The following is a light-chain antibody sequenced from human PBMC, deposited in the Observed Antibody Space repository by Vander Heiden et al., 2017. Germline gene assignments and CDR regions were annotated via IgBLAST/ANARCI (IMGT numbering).Light chain of an antibody. J-gene: IGLJ2*01. CDR2: EVR. V-gene: IGLV2-14*01. CDR1: SSDVGCHNY. CDR3: SSYTSSSTLV. Sequence: QSALRRPASVSRSPGPSITIYCTGTSSDVGCHNYGSWYQQHPGKAPKLMIYEVRKPPSGVSNRFSGSESGNTASLTISVLKAEDEADYDCSSYTSSSTLVFGGGTKLTVL.